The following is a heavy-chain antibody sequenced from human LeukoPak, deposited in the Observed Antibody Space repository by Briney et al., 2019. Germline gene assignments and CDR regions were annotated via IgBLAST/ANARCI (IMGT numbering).Heavy chain of an antibody. J-gene: IGHJ5*02. D-gene: IGHD2-21*02. V-gene: IGHV4-59*08. CDR3: ARHRRHIVVVTAGGWFDP. CDR2: IYYSGST. CDR1: GGSISSYY. Sequence: SETLSLTCTVSGGSISSYYWSWIRQPPGKGLEWIGYIYYSGSTNYNPSLKSRVTISVDTSKNQFSLKLSSVTAADTAVYYCARHRRHIVVVTAGGWFDPWGQGTLVTVSS.